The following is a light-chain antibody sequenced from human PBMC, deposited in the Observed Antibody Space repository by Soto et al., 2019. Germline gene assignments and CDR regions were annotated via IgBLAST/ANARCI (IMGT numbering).Light chain of an antibody. V-gene: IGLV2-14*01. CDR1: SSDVGGYNY. CDR2: DVS. J-gene: IGLJ2*01. Sequence: QSALTQPSSVSGSPGQSITISCTGTSSDVGGYNYVSWYQQHPGKAPKLMIYDVSTRPSGVSNRFSGSKSGNTASLTISGLQAEDEADYYCSSYTSSIWVFGGGTLLTVL. CDR3: SSYTSSIWV.